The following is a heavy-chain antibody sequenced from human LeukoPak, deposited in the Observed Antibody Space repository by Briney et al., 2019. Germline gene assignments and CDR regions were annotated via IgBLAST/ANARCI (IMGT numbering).Heavy chain of an antibody. D-gene: IGHD2-8*01. J-gene: IGHJ4*02. CDR3: AKDVCTSPSCLLYFDS. Sequence: GGSLRLSCTTSGFAFSNYAMNWLRQAPGKGPEWVTGISGFNTYYADSVKGRFTIFRDNSKNVLYLQMDRLRAEDTAVYSCAKDVCTSPSCLLYFDSSGQGTLVAVSS. CDR1: GFAFSNYA. V-gene: IGHV3-23*01. CDR2: ISGFNT.